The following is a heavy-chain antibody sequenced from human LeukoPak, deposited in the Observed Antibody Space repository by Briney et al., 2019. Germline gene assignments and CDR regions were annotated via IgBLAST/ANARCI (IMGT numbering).Heavy chain of an antibody. J-gene: IGHJ6*03. CDR2: IYKNAIT. D-gene: IGHD3-10*01. CDR3: ARSLRVRGVPDYTDV. V-gene: IGHV3-53*01. Sequence: GGSLRLSCAASGFTFSIYAMNWVRQAPGKGLEWVSVIYKNAITYYADTVKGRFTISRDNFKNTLYLQMNSLRADDTAVYYCARSLRVRGVPDYTDVWGKGTTVTISS. CDR1: GFTFSIYA.